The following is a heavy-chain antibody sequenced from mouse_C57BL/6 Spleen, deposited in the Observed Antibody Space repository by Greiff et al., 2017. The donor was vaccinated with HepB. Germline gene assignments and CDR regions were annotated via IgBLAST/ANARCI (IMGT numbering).Heavy chain of an antibody. CDR2: IYPGDGDT. J-gene: IGHJ1*03. Sequence: VMLVESGPELVKPGASVKISCKASGYAFSSSWMNWVKQRPGKGLEWIGRIYPGDGDTNYNGKFKGKATLTADKSSSTAYMQLSSLTSEDSAVYFCARSGYYGSYWYFDVWGTGTTVTVSS. D-gene: IGHD1-1*01. V-gene: IGHV1-82*01. CDR3: ARSGYYGSYWYFDV. CDR1: GYAFSSSW.